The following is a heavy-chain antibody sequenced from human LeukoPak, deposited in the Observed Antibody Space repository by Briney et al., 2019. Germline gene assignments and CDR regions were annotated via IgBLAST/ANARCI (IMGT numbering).Heavy chain of an antibody. CDR1: GGSFSDYR. D-gene: IGHD4-17*01. CDR2: INHSGST. J-gene: IGHJ4*02. V-gene: IGHV4-34*01. CDR3: ARRVTTRLPFRY. Sequence: SETLSLTCAVYGGSFSDYRWSWIRQPPGKGLEWIGEINHSGSTNYNPSLKSRVTISVDTSKKQFSLKLTFVTAADTAVYYCARRVTTRLPFRYWGQGTLVTVSS.